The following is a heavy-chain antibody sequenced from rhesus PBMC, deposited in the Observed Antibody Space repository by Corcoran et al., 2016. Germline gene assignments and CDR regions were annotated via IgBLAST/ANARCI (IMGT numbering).Heavy chain of an antibody. CDR3: ARGLSNPIDY. Sequence: QVQLQESGPGLVKPSATLSLTCTVSGVSISSYWWNWIRQSPGKGREWIGEINGNSGSTNYTPSLKSRVTVSKDASKNQFSLKLSSVTAADTAVYYCARGLSNPIDYWGQGVLVTVSS. V-gene: IGHV4-80*01. D-gene: IGHD4-23*01. CDR2: INGNSGST. CDR1: GVSISSYW. J-gene: IGHJ4*01.